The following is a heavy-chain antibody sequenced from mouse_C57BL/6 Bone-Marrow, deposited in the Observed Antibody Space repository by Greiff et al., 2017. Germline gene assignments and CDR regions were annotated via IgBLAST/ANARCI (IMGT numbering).Heavy chain of an antibody. CDR3: ARGYQYNVAWFAY. J-gene: IGHJ3*01. V-gene: IGHV3-6*01. Sequence: EVKLQESGPGLVKPSQSLSLTCSVTGYSITSGYYWNWIRQFPGNKLEWMGYISYDGSNNYNPSLKNRISITRDKSENQFFLKLNTLTTEDTATYYCARGYQYNVAWFAYWGQGPLVTVSA. CDR2: ISYDGSN. CDR1: GYSITSGYY. D-gene: IGHD5-1*01.